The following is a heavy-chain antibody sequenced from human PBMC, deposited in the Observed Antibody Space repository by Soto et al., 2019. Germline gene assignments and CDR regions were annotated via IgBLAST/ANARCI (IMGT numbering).Heavy chain of an antibody. J-gene: IGHJ5*02. CDR3: ARELIVVGPAAMCWFDP. D-gene: IGHD2-2*01. V-gene: IGHV1-18*01. CDR1: GYTFTSYG. CDR2: ISAYNGNT. Sequence: QVQLVQSGAEVKKPGASVKVSCKASGYTFTSYGISWVRQAPGQGLEWMGWISAYNGNTNYAQKVQGRVTRTPNTPTSRASKELTGSRSDDTAVYYCARELIVVGPAAMCWFDPLGQGTLVAVCS.